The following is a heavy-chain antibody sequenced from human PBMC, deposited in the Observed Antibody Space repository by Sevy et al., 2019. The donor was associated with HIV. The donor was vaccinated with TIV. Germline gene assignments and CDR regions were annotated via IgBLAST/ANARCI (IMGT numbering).Heavy chain of an antibody. CDR2: ISAYNGNT. CDR1: GYTFTSYG. Sequence: ASVKVSCKASGYTFTSYGISWVRQAPGQGLEWMGWISAYNGNTNYAQKLQGRVTMTTDTSTSTAYMELRSLRSDDTALYYCARDTPRPYYYYGMDVWGQGTTVTVSS. CDR3: ARDTPRPYYYYGMDV. J-gene: IGHJ6*02. V-gene: IGHV1-18*01.